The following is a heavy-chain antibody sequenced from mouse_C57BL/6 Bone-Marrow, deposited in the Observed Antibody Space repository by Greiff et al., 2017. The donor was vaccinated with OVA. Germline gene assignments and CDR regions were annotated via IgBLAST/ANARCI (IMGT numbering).Heavy chain of an antibody. V-gene: IGHV5-2*01. J-gene: IGHJ1*03. CDR2: INSDGGSP. CDR3: ARVTSVVASYLYFDV. CDR1: EYEFPSHD. Sequence: EVQVVESGGGLVQPGESLKLSCESNEYEFPSHDMSWVRKTPEKRLELVAAINSDGGSPYYPDTMERRFIISRDNTKKTLYLQISSLWSEDTTLYYCARVTSVVASYLYFDVWGTGTTVTVSS. D-gene: IGHD1-1*01.